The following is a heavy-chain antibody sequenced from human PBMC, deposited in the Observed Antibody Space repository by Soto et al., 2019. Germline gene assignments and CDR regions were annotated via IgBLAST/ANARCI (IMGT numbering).Heavy chain of an antibody. Sequence: NPSGTLSLTCTVSGGSISSYYWSWIRQPPGKGLEWIGYIYYSGSTNYNPSLKSRVTISVDTSKNQFSLKLSSVTAADTAVYYCARQNYSSGWADFDYWGQGTLVPVSS. V-gene: IGHV4-59*08. CDR3: ARQNYSSGWADFDY. CDR1: GGSISSYY. CDR2: IYYSGST. J-gene: IGHJ4*02. D-gene: IGHD6-19*01.